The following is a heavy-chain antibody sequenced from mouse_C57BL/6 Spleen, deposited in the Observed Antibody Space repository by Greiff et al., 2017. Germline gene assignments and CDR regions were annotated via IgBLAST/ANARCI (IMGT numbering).Heavy chain of an antibody. V-gene: IGHV1-55*01. CDR1: GYTFTSYW. CDR2: IYPGSGST. J-gene: IGHJ2*01. Sequence: QVQLQQPGAELVKPGASVKMSCKASGYTFTSYWITWVKQRPGQGLEWIGDIYPGSGSTNYNEKFKSKATLTVDTSSSPAYMQLSSLTSAAAAVYYCARGSPDFDGWGRGTTLTVSS. CDR3: ARGSPDFDG.